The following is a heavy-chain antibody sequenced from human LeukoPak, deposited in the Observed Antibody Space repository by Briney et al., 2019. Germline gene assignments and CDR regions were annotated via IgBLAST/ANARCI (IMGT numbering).Heavy chain of an antibody. CDR2: IYTSGST. CDR1: GGSINSYY. J-gene: IGHJ5*02. CDR3: ARGGYCSSTSCYWNPLFDP. Sequence: PSETLSLTCTISGGSINSYYWSWIRQPAGKRLEWIGRIYTSGSTNYNPSLKSRVTMSVDTSKNQFSLKLSSVTAADTAVYYCARGGYCSSTSCYWNPLFDPWGQGTLVTVSS. D-gene: IGHD2-2*01. V-gene: IGHV4-4*07.